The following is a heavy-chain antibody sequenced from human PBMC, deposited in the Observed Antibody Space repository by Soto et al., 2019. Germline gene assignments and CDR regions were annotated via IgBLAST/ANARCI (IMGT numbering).Heavy chain of an antibody. V-gene: IGHV3-30-3*01. J-gene: IGHJ4*02. CDR2: ISYDGSNK. Sequence: QVQLVDSGGGVVQPGRSLRLSCAASGFTFSDYAMHWVRQAPGKALEWVALISYDGSNKYYADSVKGRFNISRDISKNTLYLQMNSLRAEDTAVYYCARVTAARGYSYGFDHWGQGTLVTVSS. CDR3: ARVTAARGYSYGFDH. CDR1: GFTFSDYA. D-gene: IGHD5-18*01.